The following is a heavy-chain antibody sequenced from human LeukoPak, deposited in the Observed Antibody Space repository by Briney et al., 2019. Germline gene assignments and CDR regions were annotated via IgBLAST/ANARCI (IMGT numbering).Heavy chain of an antibody. CDR1: GYTFTSYA. D-gene: IGHD6-19*01. CDR3: ARPRIAVAGSDYFDY. J-gene: IGHJ4*02. Sequence: ASVKVSCTASGYTFTSYAMHWVRQAPGQRLEWMGWINAGNGNTKYSQKFQGRVTITRDTSASTAYMELSSLRSEDTAVYYCARPRIAVAGSDYFDYWGQGTLVTVSS. CDR2: INAGNGNT. V-gene: IGHV1-3*01.